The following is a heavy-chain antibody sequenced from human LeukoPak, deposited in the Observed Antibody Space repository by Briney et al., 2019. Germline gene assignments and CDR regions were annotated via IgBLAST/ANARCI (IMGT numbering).Heavy chain of an antibody. D-gene: IGHD2/OR15-2a*01. CDR3: AGRHPRNTVDF. Sequence: SETLSLTCTVSGGSISSYYWSWIRQPAGQGLEWIGRIYTSGSTNYNPSLKSRVTMSVDTSKNQFSLKLSSATAADTDVYYCAGRHPRNTVDFWGQGTLVTVSS. CDR1: GGSISSYY. V-gene: IGHV4-4*07. J-gene: IGHJ4*02. CDR2: IYTSGST.